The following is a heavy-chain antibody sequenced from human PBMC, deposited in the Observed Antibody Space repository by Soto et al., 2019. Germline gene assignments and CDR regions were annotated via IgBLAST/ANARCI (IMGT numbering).Heavy chain of an antibody. J-gene: IGHJ5*02. CDR3: AALRFLEWLEEYNWFDP. CDR1: GFPFDNYA. V-gene: IGHV3-23*01. Sequence: GGSLRLSCAASGFPFDNYAMSWVRQAPGKGLEWFSAISGSGGGTYYADSVKGRFTISRDNSKNQFSLKLSSVTAADTAVYYCAALRFLEWLEEYNWFDPWGQGTLVTVSS. CDR2: ISGSGGGT. D-gene: IGHD3-3*01.